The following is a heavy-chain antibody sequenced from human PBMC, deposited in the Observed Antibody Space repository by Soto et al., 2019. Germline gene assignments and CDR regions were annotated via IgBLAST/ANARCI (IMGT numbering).Heavy chain of an antibody. J-gene: IGHJ4*02. CDR3: ARHGYSYGYSVHFDY. Sequence: QVQLQESGPGLVKPSETLSLTCTVSGGSISSYYWSWIRQPPGKGLEWIGYIYYSGSTNYNPSLKSRGTISVDTSKNQFSLKLSSVTAADTAVYYCARHGYSYGYSVHFDYWGQGTLVTVSS. V-gene: IGHV4-59*08. CDR1: GGSISSYY. D-gene: IGHD5-18*01. CDR2: IYYSGST.